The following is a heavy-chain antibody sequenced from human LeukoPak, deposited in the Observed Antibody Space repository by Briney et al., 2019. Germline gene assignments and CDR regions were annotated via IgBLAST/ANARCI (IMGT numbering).Heavy chain of an antibody. D-gene: IGHD6-6*01. V-gene: IGHV3-48*03. CDR1: GFTFSSYE. J-gene: IGHJ4*02. Sequence: GGSLRLSCAASGFTFSSYEMNWVRQAPGKGLEWVSYISSSGSTIYYADSVKGRFTISRDNAKNSLYLQMNSLRAEDTAVYYCAPGPAVFSYSSSSRVGYWGQGTLVTVSS. CDR3: APGPAVFSYSSSSRVGY. CDR2: ISSSGSTI.